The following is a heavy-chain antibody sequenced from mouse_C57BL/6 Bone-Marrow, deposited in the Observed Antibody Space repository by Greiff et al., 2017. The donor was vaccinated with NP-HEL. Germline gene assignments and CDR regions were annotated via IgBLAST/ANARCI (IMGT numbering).Heavy chain of an antibody. Sequence: QVHVKQPGAELVRPGSSVKLSCKASGYTFTSYWMHWVKQRPIQGLEWIGNIDPSDSETHYNQKFKDKATLTVDKSSSTAYMQLSSLTSEDSAVYYCAYSAGYVRWFAYWGQGTLVTVSA. CDR1: GYTFTSYW. V-gene: IGHV1-52*01. CDR3: AYSAGYVRWFAY. D-gene: IGHD3-2*02. CDR2: IDPSDSET. J-gene: IGHJ3*01.